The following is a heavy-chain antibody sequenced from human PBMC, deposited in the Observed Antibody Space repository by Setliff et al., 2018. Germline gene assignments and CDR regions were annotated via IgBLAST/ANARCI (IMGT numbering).Heavy chain of an antibody. D-gene: IGHD2-2*03. V-gene: IGHV4-61*09. Sequence: SETLSLTCSLSGDFISSGSYYWSWIRQAARNGLEWIGHVSSRGNTNYNPSLKSRVTISIDTSSKHFSLILTSVTAADTAVYYCARDPGYPSGVAGGFDTWGQGTTVTVSS. CDR2: VSSRGNT. J-gene: IGHJ3*02. CDR1: GDFISSGSYY. CDR3: ARDPGYPSGVAGGFDT.